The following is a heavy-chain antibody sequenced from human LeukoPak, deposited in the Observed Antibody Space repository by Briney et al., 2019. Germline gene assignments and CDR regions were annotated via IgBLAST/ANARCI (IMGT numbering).Heavy chain of an antibody. J-gene: IGHJ4*02. CDR2: IYHSGST. CDR3: ARGVAAAGTGYFDY. D-gene: IGHD6-13*01. CDR1: GGSISSSNW. Sequence: SGTLSLTCAVSGGSISSSNWWSWVRQPPGKGLEWIGEIYHSGSTNYNPSLKSRVTISVDKSKNQFSLKLSSVIAADTAVYYCARGVAAAGTGYFDYWGQGTLVTVSS. V-gene: IGHV4-4*02.